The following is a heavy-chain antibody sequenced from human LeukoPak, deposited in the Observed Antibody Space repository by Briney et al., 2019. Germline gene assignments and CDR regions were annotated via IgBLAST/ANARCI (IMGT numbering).Heavy chain of an antibody. CDR1: GFTFSSYG. J-gene: IGHJ4*02. CDR2: IRYDGSNK. CDR3: AKDHLVLRFLEWLPPPDY. V-gene: IGHV3-30*02. Sequence: GGSLGLSCAASGFTFSSYGMHWVRQAPGKGLEWVAFIRYDGSNKYYADSVKGRFTISRDNSKNTLYLQMNSLRAEDTAVYYCAKDHLVLRFLEWLPPPDYWGQGTLVTVSS. D-gene: IGHD3-3*01.